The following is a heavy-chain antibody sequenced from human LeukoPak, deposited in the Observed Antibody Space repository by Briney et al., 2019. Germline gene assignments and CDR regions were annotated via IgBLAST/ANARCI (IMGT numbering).Heavy chain of an antibody. CDR2: ISTYNGNT. J-gene: IGHJ6*03. V-gene: IGHV1-18*01. CDR1: GYTFTSYA. D-gene: IGHD3-10*01. CDR3: ARVGSGRYYYYYMDV. Sequence: ASVKVSCKASGYTFTSYAISWVRQAPGQGLEWMGWISTYNGNTNYARKLQGRVTMTTDTSTNTAYMELRSLRSDDTAVYYCARVGSGRYYYYYMDVWGKGTTVTISS.